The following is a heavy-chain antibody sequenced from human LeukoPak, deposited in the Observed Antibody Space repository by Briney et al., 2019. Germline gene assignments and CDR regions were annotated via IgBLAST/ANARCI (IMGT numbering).Heavy chain of an antibody. D-gene: IGHD3-10*01. CDR2: IHHSGSS. CDR3: ARGGNRFGGFYFDY. V-gene: IGHV4-31*03. Sequence: PSQTLSLTCTVSADSLSSGGHYWAWIRQLPGKGLESIGFIHHSGSSRHNPSLKHRVAISVDASRKQFALRLSSVTAADTAIYYCARGGNRFGGFYFDYWGQGIQVIVSS. J-gene: IGHJ4*02. CDR1: ADSLSSGGHY.